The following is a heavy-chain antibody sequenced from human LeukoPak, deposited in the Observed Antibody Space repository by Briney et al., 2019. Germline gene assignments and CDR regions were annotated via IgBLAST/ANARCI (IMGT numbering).Heavy chain of an antibody. CDR1: GGTFSSYA. Sequence: GASVKVSCKASGGTFSSYAISWVRQAPGQGLEWMGRIIPILGIANYAQKFQGRVTITADKSTSTAYMELSSLRSEDTAVYYCARDRRTTVTTQYFQHWGQGTLVTVSS. CDR2: IIPILGIA. J-gene: IGHJ1*01. CDR3: ARDRRTTVTTQYFQH. D-gene: IGHD4-17*01. V-gene: IGHV1-69*04.